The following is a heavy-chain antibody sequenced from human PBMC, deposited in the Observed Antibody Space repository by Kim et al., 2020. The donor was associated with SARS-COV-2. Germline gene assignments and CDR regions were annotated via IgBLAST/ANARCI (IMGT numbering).Heavy chain of an antibody. CDR2: ISYSGCSK. D-gene: IGHD3-3*01. V-gene: IGHV3-30*18. CDR1: GFIFSGYD. Sequence: GGSLRLSCAASGFIFSGYDIRWIRQVPGKGLEWVAFISYSGCSKYYADSVKGRFTISRDNSKNTLYLQMSSLRTDDTAVYYCANVQGVRGSGATFYCCQG. CDR3: ANVQGVRGSGATFY. J-gene: IGHJ4*02.